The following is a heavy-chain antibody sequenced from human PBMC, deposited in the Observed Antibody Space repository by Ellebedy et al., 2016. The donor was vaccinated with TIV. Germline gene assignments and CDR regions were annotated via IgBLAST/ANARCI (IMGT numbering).Heavy chain of an antibody. CDR1: GDSINNYF. CDR2: IYPRGTT. CDR3: ARVSPWCSGGTCSPWYIEY. V-gene: IGHV4-4*08. J-gene: IGHJ4*02. D-gene: IGHD2-15*01. Sequence: SETLSLTXTVSGDSINNYFWSWIRQPPEKGLEWIGYIYPRGTTNYNPSLRSRPTISADASKNQFSLTLSGVTAADTAVYYCARVSPWCSGGTCSPWYIEYWGRGTLVTVSS.